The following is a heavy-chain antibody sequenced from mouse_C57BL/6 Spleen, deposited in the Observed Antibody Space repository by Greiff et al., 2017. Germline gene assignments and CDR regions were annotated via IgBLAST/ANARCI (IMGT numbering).Heavy chain of an antibody. D-gene: IGHD1-1*01. Sequence: EVKLVESEGGLVQPGSSMKLSCTASGFTFSDYYMAWVRQVPEKGLEWVANINYDGSSTYYLDSLKSRFIISRDNAKNILYLQMSSLKSEDTATYYCARVKYYGSSFYFDYWGQGTTLTVSS. CDR2: INYDGSST. J-gene: IGHJ2*01. CDR1: GFTFSDYY. CDR3: ARVKYYGSSFYFDY. V-gene: IGHV5-16*01.